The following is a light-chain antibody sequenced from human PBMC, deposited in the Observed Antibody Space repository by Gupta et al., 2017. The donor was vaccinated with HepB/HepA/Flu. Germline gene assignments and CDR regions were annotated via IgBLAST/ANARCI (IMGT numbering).Light chain of an antibody. J-gene: IGLJ1*01. Sequence: SSEMTQDPAVSVALGQPVRITCSGDSLRSYYASWYQQKPGQAPVLVIYGKNNRPSGIPDRFSGSSSGNTASLTITGAQAEDEADYYCNSRDSSGNHLNVFGTGTKVTVL. CDR3: NSRDSSGNHLNV. CDR1: SLRSYY. V-gene: IGLV3-19*01. CDR2: GKN.